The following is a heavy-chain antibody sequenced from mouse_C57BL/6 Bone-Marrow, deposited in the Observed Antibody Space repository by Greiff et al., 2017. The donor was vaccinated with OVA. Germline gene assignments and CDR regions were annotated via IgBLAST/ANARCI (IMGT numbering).Heavy chain of an antibody. CDR2: INPNNGGT. J-gene: IGHJ2*01. CDR1: GYTFTDYY. V-gene: IGHV1-26*01. CDR3: ARGSRGN. D-gene: IGHD1-1*01. Sequence: EVQLQQSGPGLVKPGASVKISCTASGYTFTDYYMNWVKQSHGKSLEWIGDINPNNGGTSYTQKFKGKATLTVDKSSSTAYMELRSLTSEDSAVYCCARGSRGNWGQGTTLTVSS.